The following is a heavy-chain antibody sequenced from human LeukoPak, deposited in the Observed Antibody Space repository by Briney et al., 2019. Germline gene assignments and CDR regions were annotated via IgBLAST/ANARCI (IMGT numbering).Heavy chain of an antibody. D-gene: IGHD5-12*01. CDR1: GFTVSSNY. CDR2: IYGGGST. J-gene: IGHJ4*02. CDR3: ARSGYNVPFDY. V-gene: IGHV3-66*01. Sequence: GGSLRLSCAASGFTVSSNYMSWVRQAPGKGLEWVSVIYGGGSTYYADSVKGRFTISRDNSKNTLYLQMNSLRAEDTAVYYCARSGYNVPFDYWGQGTLVTVSS.